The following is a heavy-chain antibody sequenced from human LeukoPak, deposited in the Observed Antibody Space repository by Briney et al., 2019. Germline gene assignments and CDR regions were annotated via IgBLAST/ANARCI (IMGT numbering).Heavy chain of an antibody. V-gene: IGHV3-23*01. CDR2: ISARGGST. J-gene: IGHJ4*02. CDR1: GFTFSSYD. D-gene: IGHD6-6*01. Sequence: PGGSLRFSCAASGFTFSSYDMSWVRQAPGKGLEWVSSISARGGSTYYADSVKGRFTISRDNSKNTLDMQMNSLRAEDTAVYYCANSLSSSSQGDYWGQGTLVTVSS. CDR3: ANSLSSSSQGDY.